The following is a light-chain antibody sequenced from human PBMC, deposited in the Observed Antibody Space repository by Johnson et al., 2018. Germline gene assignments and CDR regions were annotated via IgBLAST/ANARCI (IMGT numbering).Light chain of an antibody. Sequence: QSVLTQPPSVSAAPRQKVTISCSGSSSNIGNNYVSWYQQLPGTAPKLLIYENNKRPSGIPDRFSGSKSGTSATLGITGLQTGDDADYYCGTWDSSLSAGNVFGTGTKVTVL. CDR3: GTWDSSLSAGNV. V-gene: IGLV1-51*02. CDR2: ENN. J-gene: IGLJ1*01. CDR1: SSNIGNNY.